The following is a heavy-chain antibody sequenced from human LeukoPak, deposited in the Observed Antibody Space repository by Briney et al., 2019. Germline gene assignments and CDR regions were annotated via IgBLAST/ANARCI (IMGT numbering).Heavy chain of an antibody. CDR3: AKDILTGIAVADVFAY. CDR1: GFTFSSYA. Sequence: PGGSLSLSCAASGFTFSSYAMSWVRQAPGKGLEWVSAISGSGGSTYYADPVRGRFTITRDNSRNTRYLQMNSLRAEDTAVYYCAKDILTGIAVADVFAYWGQGTLVTVSS. J-gene: IGHJ4*02. D-gene: IGHD6-19*01. CDR2: ISGSGGST. V-gene: IGHV3-23*01.